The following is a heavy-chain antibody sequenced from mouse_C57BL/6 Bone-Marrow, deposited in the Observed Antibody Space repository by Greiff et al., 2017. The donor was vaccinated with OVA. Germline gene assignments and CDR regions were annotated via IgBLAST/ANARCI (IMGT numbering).Heavy chain of an antibody. CDR3: ARFYYYGSSPAWFAY. CDR2: ISNGGGST. CDR1: GFTFSDYY. J-gene: IGHJ3*01. Sequence: EVMLVESGGGLVQPGGFLKLSCAASGFTFSDYYMYWVRQTPEKRLEWVAYISNGGGSTYYPDTVKGRFTISRDNAKNTLYLQMSRLKSEDTAMYYCARFYYYGSSPAWFAYWGQGTLVTVSA. V-gene: IGHV5-12*01. D-gene: IGHD1-1*01.